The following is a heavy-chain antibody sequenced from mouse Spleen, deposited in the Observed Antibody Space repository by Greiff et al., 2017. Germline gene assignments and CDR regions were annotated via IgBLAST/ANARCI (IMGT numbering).Heavy chain of an antibody. Sequence: EVKVEESGGGLVKPGGSLKLSCAASGFTFSSYAMSWVRQSPEKRLEWVAEISSGGSYTYYPDTVTGRFTISRDNAKNTLYLEMSSLRSEDTAMYYCARASITTVVATDYAMDYWGQGTSVTVSS. J-gene: IGHJ4*01. CDR3: ARASITTVVATDYAMDY. D-gene: IGHD1-1*01. V-gene: IGHV5-9-4*01. CDR2: ISSGGSYT. CDR1: GFTFSSYA.